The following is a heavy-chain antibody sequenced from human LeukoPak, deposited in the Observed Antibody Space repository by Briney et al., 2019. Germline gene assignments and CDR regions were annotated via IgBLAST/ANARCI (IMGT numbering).Heavy chain of an antibody. D-gene: IGHD4-17*01. CDR1: GGAISNYY. V-gene: IGHV4-59*08. CDR2: INYSGSA. J-gene: IGHJ4*02. CDR3: ARAYYGDFLDY. Sequence: SETLSLTCNVSGGAISNYYWSWIRQPPGKGLEWIGYINYSGSAFYNPSVKSRVTISVDTSKNQFSLKLNSVTAADTAVYYCARAYYGDFLDYWGQGTLVTVSS.